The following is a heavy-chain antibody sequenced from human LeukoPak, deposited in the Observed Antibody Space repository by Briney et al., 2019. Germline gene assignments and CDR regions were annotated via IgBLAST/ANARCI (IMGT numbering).Heavy chain of an antibody. CDR2: ISYDGSNR. D-gene: IGHD2-21*02. J-gene: IGHJ3*02. V-gene: IGHV3-30-3*01. CDR3: ARDGERVRAVVTATDAFDI. Sequence: GRSLRLSCAASGFTFSSYAMHWVRQAPGKGLEWVAVISYDGSNRYYADSVKGRFTISRDNSKNTLYLQMNSLRAEDTAVYYCARDGERVRAVVTATDAFDIWGQGTMVTVSS. CDR1: GFTFSSYA.